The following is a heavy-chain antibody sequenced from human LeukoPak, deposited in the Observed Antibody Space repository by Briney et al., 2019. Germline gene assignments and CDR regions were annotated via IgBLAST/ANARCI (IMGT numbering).Heavy chain of an antibody. CDR1: GGSISNYY. V-gene: IGHV4-59*01. Sequence: SETLSLTCTVSGGSISNYYWSWIRQPPGKGLEWIGYIYYSGSTSYNPSLKSRVTISVDTSKNQFSLKLNSVTAADTAVYYCARAPPLRGGFDYWGQGTLVTVSS. CDR3: ARAPPLRGGFDY. CDR2: IYYSGST. J-gene: IGHJ4*02. D-gene: IGHD2-15*01.